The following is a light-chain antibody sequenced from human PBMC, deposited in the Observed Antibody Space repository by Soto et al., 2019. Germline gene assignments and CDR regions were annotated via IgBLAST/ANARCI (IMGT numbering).Light chain of an antibody. CDR2: GAS. CDR3: HQYGSSPPT. V-gene: IGKV3-20*01. J-gene: IGKJ1*01. Sequence: EIVMTQSRATLSVAPGERATLSCRASQSLSIYLACDLQRPGQAPRLLIYGASSRATGIPDRFSGSGSGTDFTLTISRLEPEDFAVYYCHQYGSSPPTFGQGTKVDI. CDR1: QSLSIY.